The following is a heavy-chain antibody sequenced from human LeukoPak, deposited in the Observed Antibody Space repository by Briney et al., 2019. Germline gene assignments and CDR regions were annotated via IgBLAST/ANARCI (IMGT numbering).Heavy chain of an antibody. Sequence: PSQTLSLTCTVSGCSISSGGYYWSWIRQHPGKGLECIGYIYYSGSTYYNPSLKSRVTISEDTYKNQFSLKLSSVTAADTAVYYCARGGSGSFTFDYWGQGTLVTVSS. V-gene: IGHV4-31*03. D-gene: IGHD3-10*01. CDR2: IYYSGST. J-gene: IGHJ4*02. CDR1: GCSISSGGYY. CDR3: ARGGSGSFTFDY.